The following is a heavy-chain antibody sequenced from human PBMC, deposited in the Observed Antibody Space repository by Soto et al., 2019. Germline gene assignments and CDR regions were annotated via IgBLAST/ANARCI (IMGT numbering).Heavy chain of an antibody. D-gene: IGHD3-3*01. CDR3: ARGGYDFWSGYPPRY. CDR1: GGSFSGYY. Sequence: LSVTCAVYGGSFSGYYWSWIRQPPGKGLEWIGEINHSGSTNYNPSLKSRVTISVDTSKNQFSLKLSSVTAADTAVYYCARGGYDFWSGYPPRYWGQGTLVTVSS. CDR2: INHSGST. J-gene: IGHJ4*02. V-gene: IGHV4-34*01.